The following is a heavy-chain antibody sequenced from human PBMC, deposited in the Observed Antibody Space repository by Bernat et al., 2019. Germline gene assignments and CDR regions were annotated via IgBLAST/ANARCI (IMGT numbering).Heavy chain of an antibody. D-gene: IGHD3/OR15-3a*01. J-gene: IGHJ5*02. CDR2: IYYSGNT. CDR1: GYSVSSGYY. V-gene: IGHV4-38-2*01. CDR3: ARTWTGYAPVS. Sequence: QVQLQESGPGLVKPSETLSLICAVSGYSVSSGYYWGWIRQPPGKGLEWIGSIYYSGNTYYNPSLKSRVTISVAPSKTQFSLKLSSVTAADTAVYYCARTWTGYAPVSWGLGTLVTVSS.